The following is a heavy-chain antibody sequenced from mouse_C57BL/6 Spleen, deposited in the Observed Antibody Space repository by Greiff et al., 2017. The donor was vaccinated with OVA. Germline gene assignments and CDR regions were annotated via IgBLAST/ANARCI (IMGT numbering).Heavy chain of an antibody. Sequence: EVKLQQSGPELVKPGASVKISCKASGYSFTGYYMNWVKQSPEKSLEWIGEINPSTGGTTYNQKFKAKATLTVDKSSSTAYMQLKSLTSEDSAVYYCARTYGSSGGYAMDYWGQATSVTVSS. CDR1: GYSFTGYY. V-gene: IGHV1-42*01. D-gene: IGHD1-1*01. J-gene: IGHJ4*01. CDR2: INPSTGGT. CDR3: ARTYGSSGGYAMDY.